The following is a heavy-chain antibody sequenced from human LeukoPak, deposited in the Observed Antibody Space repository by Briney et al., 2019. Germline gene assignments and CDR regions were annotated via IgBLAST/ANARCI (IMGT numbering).Heavy chain of an antibody. Sequence: GGSLRLSRAASGFILSDYYMSWIRQAPGKGLEWVSYISNSGSTIKYADSMKGRFTISRDSAKNSLYLQMNSLRAEDTAVYYCAKEIYGSGSYYDLDYWGQGSLVTVSS. J-gene: IGHJ4*02. CDR2: ISNSGSTI. CDR3: AKEIYGSGSYYDLDY. V-gene: IGHV3-11*04. CDR1: GFILSDYY. D-gene: IGHD3-10*01.